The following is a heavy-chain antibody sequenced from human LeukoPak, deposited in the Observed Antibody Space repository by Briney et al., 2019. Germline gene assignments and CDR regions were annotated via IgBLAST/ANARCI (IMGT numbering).Heavy chain of an antibody. V-gene: IGHV3-64*04. CDR1: GFTFSNYA. CDR2: ISSNGGST. J-gene: IGHJ4*02. Sequence: PGGSLRLSCSASGFTFSNYAMYWVRQAPGKGLEYVSAISSNGGSTYYADSVKGRFTISRDNSKNTLYLEMNSLRAEDTAVYYCARDYYYDSSGYWDYYFDYWGQGTLVSVSS. D-gene: IGHD3-22*01. CDR3: ARDYYYDSSGYWDYYFDY.